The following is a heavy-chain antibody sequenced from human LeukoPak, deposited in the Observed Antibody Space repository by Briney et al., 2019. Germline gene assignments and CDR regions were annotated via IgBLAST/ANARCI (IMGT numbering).Heavy chain of an antibody. CDR1: GGSFSGYY. V-gene: IGHV4-34*01. CDR3: ARLGTLEYYFDY. D-gene: IGHD1-1*01. CDR2: INHSGST. Sequence: SETLSLTCAVYGGSFSGYYWSWIRQLPGTGLEWIGEINHSGSTNYNPSLKSRVTISVDTSKNQFSLKLSPVTAADTTVYYCARLGTLEYYFDYWGQGTLVTVSS. J-gene: IGHJ4*02.